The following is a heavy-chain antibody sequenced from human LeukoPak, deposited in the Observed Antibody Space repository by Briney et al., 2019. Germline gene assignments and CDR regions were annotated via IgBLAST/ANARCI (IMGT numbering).Heavy chain of an antibody. CDR3: ARDRHVPGLYYYYMDV. D-gene: IGHD6-6*01. J-gene: IGHJ6*03. CDR2: ISSSSATI. CDR1: GFTFSSYG. V-gene: IGHV3-48*01. Sequence: GGSLRLSCAASGFTFSSYGMHWVRQAPGKGLESVSYISSSSATIFYADSVKGRFTISRDNAKNSLYLQMNSLRPEDTAVYFCARDRHVPGLYYYYMDVWGKGTTVTVSS.